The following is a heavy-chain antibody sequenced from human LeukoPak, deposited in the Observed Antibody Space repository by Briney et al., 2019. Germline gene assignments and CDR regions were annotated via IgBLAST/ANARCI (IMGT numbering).Heavy chain of an antibody. D-gene: IGHD6-13*01. CDR3: ARDRRPFLSGYSSSWYAY. CDR2: ISAYNGNT. CDR1: GYTFTSYG. Sequence: ASVKVSRKASGYTFTSYGISWVRQAPGQGLEWMGWISAYNGNTNYAQKLQGRVTMTTDTSTSTAYMELRSLRSDDTAVYYCARDRRPFLSGYSSSWYAYWGQGTLVTVSS. J-gene: IGHJ4*02. V-gene: IGHV1-18*01.